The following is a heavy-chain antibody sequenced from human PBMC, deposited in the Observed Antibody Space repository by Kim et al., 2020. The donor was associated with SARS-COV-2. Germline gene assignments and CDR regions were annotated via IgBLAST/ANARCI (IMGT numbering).Heavy chain of an antibody. CDR2: IKHDGSEK. D-gene: IGHD4-17*01. CDR1: RFTFSSYW. Sequence: GGSLRLSCAASRFTFSSYWMSWVRQAPGKGLEWVANIKHDGSEKYYVDSVKGRFTISRDNAKNSLYLQMNSLRAEDTAIYYCARATVTPAGYFDYWGQGTLVTVSS. J-gene: IGHJ4*02. V-gene: IGHV3-7*05. CDR3: ARATVTPAGYFDY.